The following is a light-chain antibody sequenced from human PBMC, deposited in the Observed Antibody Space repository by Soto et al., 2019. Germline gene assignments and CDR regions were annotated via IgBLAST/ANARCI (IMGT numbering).Light chain of an antibody. CDR1: QSVSSY. J-gene: IGKJ4*01. V-gene: IGKV3-11*01. Sequence: EIVLTQSPATLSLSAGERATLSCRASQSVSSYLDWYQQKPGQAPRLLIYDTSNRATGIPARFSGSGSGTDFTLTISRLEPEDFAVYYCQQDGSSSLTFGGGTKVDIK. CDR3: QQDGSSSLT. CDR2: DTS.